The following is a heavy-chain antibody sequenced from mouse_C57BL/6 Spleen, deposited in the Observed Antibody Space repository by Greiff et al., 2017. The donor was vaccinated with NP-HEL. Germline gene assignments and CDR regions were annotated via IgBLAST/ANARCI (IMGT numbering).Heavy chain of an antibody. CDR2: IYPGDGDT. D-gene: IGHD1-1*01. Sequence: VQLQQSGPELVKPGASVKISCKASGYAFSSSWMNWVKQRPGKGIEWIGRIYPGDGDTNYNGKLKGKATLTADKSSSTAYMKLSSLTSEDSAVYFCARRAYYGSSGYFDVWGTGTTVTVSS. V-gene: IGHV1-82*01. CDR3: ARRAYYGSSGYFDV. CDR1: GYAFSSSW. J-gene: IGHJ1*03.